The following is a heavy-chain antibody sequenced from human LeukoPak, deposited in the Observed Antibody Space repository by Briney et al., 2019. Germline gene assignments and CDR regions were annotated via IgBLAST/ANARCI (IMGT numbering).Heavy chain of an antibody. CDR1: GYTLTELS. Sequence: ASVKVSCKVSGYTLTELSMHWVRQAPGKGLEWMGGSDPEDGETIYAQKFQGRVTMTEDTSTDTAYMELSSLRSEDTAVYYCATKGHYYDSSGYKYWGQGTLVTVSS. V-gene: IGHV1-24*01. J-gene: IGHJ4*02. D-gene: IGHD3-22*01. CDR3: ATKGHYYDSSGYKY. CDR2: SDPEDGET.